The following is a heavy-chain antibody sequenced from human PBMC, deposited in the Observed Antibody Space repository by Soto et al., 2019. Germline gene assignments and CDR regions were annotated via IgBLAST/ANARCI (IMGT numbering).Heavy chain of an antibody. CDR1: GFTISSNA. CDR2: ISDRGDTT. CDR3: ARDLAAAGFFVH. V-gene: IGHV3-23*01. J-gene: IGHJ4*02. Sequence: GGSLRLSCSASGFTISSNAMYWVRQAPGKGLEWVSAISDRGDTTHYADSVKGRFTISRDNAKNSLYLQMNSLRAEDTAVYYWARDLAAAGFFVHWGQGTLVTVSS. D-gene: IGHD6-13*01.